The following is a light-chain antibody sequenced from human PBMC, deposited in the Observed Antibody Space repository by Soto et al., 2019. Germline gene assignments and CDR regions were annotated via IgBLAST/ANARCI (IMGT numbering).Light chain of an antibody. CDR3: QQYNNWPLT. CDR1: QSVSSD. V-gene: IGKV3-15*01. CDR2: GAS. Sequence: ELLRIQSQATLTESPASRATVPCRASQSVSSDLAWYEQKPGQAPRLLIYGASTRATGIPSRFSGSGSGTEFTLTISSLQSEDFAVYYCQQYNNWPLTFGEGTKVDIK. J-gene: IGKJ4*01.